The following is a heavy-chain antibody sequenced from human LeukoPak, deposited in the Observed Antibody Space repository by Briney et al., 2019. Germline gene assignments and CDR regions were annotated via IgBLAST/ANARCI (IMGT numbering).Heavy chain of an antibody. Sequence: GGSLRLSCAASGFTFSSYGMSWVRQAPGKGLEWVSGISGTGGSTNYADSVKGRFTISRDNSKNTLYLQMNSLRAEDTAVYYCAKDGPPGIVVVVAARGGFDYWGQGTLVTVSS. V-gene: IGHV3-23*01. CDR2: ISGTGGST. CDR3: AKDGPPGIVVVVAARGGFDY. J-gene: IGHJ4*02. D-gene: IGHD2-15*01. CDR1: GFTFSSYG.